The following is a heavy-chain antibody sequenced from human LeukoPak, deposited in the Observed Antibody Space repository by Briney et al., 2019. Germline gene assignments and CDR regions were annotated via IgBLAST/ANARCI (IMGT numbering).Heavy chain of an antibody. CDR3: ARRNDFGI. Sequence: SETLSLTCTVSGGSISSYYWSWIRQPPGKGLEWIGYIYYSGNTNYNPSLKSRVTISVDTSKNQFSLKLNSVTAADTAVYYCARRNDFGIWGQGTMVTVSS. CDR1: GGSISSYY. V-gene: IGHV4-59*08. J-gene: IGHJ3*02. CDR2: IYYSGNT.